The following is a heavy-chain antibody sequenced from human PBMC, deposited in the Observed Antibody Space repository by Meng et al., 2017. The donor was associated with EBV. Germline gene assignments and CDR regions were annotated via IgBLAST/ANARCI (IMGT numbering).Heavy chain of an antibody. D-gene: IGHD6-19*01. CDR3: ARVGIAVAGTGDY. V-gene: IGHV1-2*06. CDR2: INPNSGGT. CDR1: GYTFTGYY. Sequence: VQLGQLGAEVKKPWASCKVCCKASGYTFTGYYMHWVRQAPGQGLEWMGRINPNSGGTNYAQKFQGRVTMTRDTSISTAYMELSRLRSDDTAVYYCARVGIAVAGTGDYWGQGTLVTVSS. J-gene: IGHJ4*02.